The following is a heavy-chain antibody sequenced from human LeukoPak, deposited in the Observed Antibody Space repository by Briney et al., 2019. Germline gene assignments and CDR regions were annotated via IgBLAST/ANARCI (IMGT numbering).Heavy chain of an antibody. D-gene: IGHD3-10*01. CDR3: ARNLWFGELSFDP. J-gene: IGHJ5*02. CDR1: GGSISSGSYY. CDR2: INHSGST. V-gene: IGHV4-39*07. Sequence: SETLSLTCTVSGGSISSGSYYWSWIRQPPRKGLEWIGEINHSGSTNYNPSLKSRVTISVDTSKNQFSLKLSSVTAADTAVYYCARNLWFGELSFDPWGQGTLVTVSS.